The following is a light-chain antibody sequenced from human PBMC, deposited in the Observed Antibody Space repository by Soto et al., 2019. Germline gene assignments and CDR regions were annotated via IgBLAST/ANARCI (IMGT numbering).Light chain of an antibody. Sequence: DIQMTQSPSTLSASVGDRVTITCRASQGISNWLAWYQQKPGKAPNLLIYDASSLQSGVPSRFSGSGSGTEFTLTISSLQPDDFATYYCQQYSNTLYSFSQGTKLAIK. CDR1: QGISNW. CDR3: QQYSNTLYS. V-gene: IGKV1-5*01. CDR2: DAS. J-gene: IGKJ2*01.